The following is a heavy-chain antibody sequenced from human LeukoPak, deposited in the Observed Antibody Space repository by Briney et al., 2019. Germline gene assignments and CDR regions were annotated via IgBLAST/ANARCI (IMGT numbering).Heavy chain of an antibody. D-gene: IGHD1-26*01. Sequence: PGGSLRLSCAASGFTFGTDWMNWVRQAPGKGLVWVSRINSDGSSISYADSVKGRFTISRDNAKNTLYLQMNSLRAEDTAVYYCGGGGYLLDYWGQGTLVTVPS. J-gene: IGHJ4*02. V-gene: IGHV3-74*01. CDR3: GGGGYLLDY. CDR1: GFTFGTDW. CDR2: INSDGSSI.